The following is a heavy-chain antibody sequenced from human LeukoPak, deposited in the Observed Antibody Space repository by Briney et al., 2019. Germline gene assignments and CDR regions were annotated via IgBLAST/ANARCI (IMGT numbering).Heavy chain of an antibody. CDR3: ANVRSSTSRYFDY. CDR2: IRGSGGST. CDR1: GFTFSSYA. J-gene: IGHJ4*02. D-gene: IGHD2-2*01. Sequence: GGSLRLSCAASGFTFSSYAMSWVRQAPGKGLESVSAIRGSGGSTYYADSVTGRFTISRANSKNTLYIQMTCLTTEDTAVYYCANVRSSTSRYFDYWGQGTLVSVSS. V-gene: IGHV3-23*01.